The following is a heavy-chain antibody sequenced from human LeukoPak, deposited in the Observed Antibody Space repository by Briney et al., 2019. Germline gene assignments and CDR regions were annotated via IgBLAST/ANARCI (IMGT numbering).Heavy chain of an antibody. V-gene: IGHV3-7*01. CDR3: AGTFGLFGDLYFDY. J-gene: IGHJ4*02. D-gene: IGHD3-16*01. CDR2: IKQDGSEK. Sequence: GGSLRLSCAASGFTFSSYWMSWVRQAPGKGLEWVANIKQDGSEKYYVDSVKGRFTISRDNAKNSLYLQMNSLRAEDTAVYYCAGTFGLFGDLYFDYWGQGTLVTVSS. CDR1: GFTFSSYW.